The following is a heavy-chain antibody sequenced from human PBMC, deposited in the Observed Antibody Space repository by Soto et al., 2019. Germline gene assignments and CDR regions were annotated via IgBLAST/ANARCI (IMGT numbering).Heavy chain of an antibody. Sequence: SETLSLTCTVSGGSISSGGYYWSWIRQHPGKGLEWIGYIYYTGGTSYNPSPMSRVSISVDTSKNRCSLKLSSVTAADTAVYDCATCSSTRETPLVYYGMYAWGQGTTVTVSS. D-gene: IGHD2-2*01. CDR1: GGSISSGGYY. J-gene: IGHJ6*02. CDR2: IYYTGGT. V-gene: IGHV4-31*03. CDR3: ATCSSTRETPLVYYGMYA.